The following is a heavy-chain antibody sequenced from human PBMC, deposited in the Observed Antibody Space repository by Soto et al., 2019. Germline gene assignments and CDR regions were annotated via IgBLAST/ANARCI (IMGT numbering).Heavy chain of an antibody. D-gene: IGHD3-22*01. J-gene: IGHJ4*02. V-gene: IGHV1-24*01. Sequence: ASVKVSCKVSGYTLTELSMHWVRQAPGKGLEWMGGFDPEDGETIYAQKFHGRVTMTEDTSTDTAYMELSSLRSEDTAVYYCATAHSSGYYYDFDYWGKGTLVTVYS. CDR1: GYTLTELS. CDR3: ATAHSSGYYYDFDY. CDR2: FDPEDGET.